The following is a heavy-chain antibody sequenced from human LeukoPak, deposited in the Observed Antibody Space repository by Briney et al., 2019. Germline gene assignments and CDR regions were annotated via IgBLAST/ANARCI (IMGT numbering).Heavy chain of an antibody. CDR1: GVSMGSHY. V-gene: IGHV4-59*11. Sequence: SETLSLTCSVSGVSMGSHYWSWIRQSPGKGLEWIGYIYYSGSTNYNPSLKSRVTISLYASKNQFSLRLISVTAADTAVYYCAGEKRFGSGSYVHYSGQGTLVTVSS. J-gene: IGHJ4*02. D-gene: IGHD3-10*01. CDR2: IYYSGST. CDR3: AGEKRFGSGSYVHY.